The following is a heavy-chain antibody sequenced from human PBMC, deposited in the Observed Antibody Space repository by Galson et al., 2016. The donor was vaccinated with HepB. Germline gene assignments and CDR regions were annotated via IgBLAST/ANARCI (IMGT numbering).Heavy chain of an antibody. Sequence: SETLSLTCSVSGGSVSTSTYYWGWIRQAPGKGLEWIGHIYYTGATSHNPSLRSRLTISVDTSTNQLSLTLTSVNAADTAVYHCALRMVVVITNAFDIWGQGAEVIVSS. D-gene: IGHD3-22*01. V-gene: IGHV4-39*01. CDR1: GGSVSTSTYY. CDR2: IYYTGAT. J-gene: IGHJ3*02. CDR3: ALRMVVVITNAFDI.